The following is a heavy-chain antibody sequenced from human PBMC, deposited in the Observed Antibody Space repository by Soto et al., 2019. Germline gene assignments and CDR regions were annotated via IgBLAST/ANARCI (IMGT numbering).Heavy chain of an antibody. J-gene: IGHJ4*02. CDR3: VKGGGSSSRPHFDY. CDR2: ISSNGGST. CDR1: GFTFSSYA. V-gene: IGHV3-64D*08. Sequence: GGSLRLSCSASGFTFSSYAMHWVRQAPGKGLEYVSAISSNGGSTYYADSVKGRFTISRDNSKNTLYLQMSSLRAEDTAVYYCVKGGGSSSRPHFDYWGQGTLVTVSS. D-gene: IGHD6-13*01.